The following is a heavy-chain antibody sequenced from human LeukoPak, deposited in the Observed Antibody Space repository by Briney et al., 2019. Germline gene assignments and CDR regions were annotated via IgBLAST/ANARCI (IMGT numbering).Heavy chain of an antibody. D-gene: IGHD6-19*01. CDR3: VKAGWYRYFDY. V-gene: IGHV3-64D*09. CDR1: GFTFSSCA. CDR2: INDYGTIT. Sequence: PGGSLRLSCSASGFTFSSCAMHWVRQAPGMGLEYVSGINDYGTITHYGDSVRGRVTISRDDTKNTVHLEMSSLRAEDTAVYYCVKAGWYRYFDYWGQGTLVTVSS. J-gene: IGHJ4*02.